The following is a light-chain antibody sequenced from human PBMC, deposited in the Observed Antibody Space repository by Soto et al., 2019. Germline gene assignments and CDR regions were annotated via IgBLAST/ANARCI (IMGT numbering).Light chain of an antibody. V-gene: IGLV1-40*01. CDR3: QSYDSTLSGSQV. CDR1: GSNIGAGYD. Sequence: QSVLTQPPSVSGAPGQRVTISCTGSGSNIGAGYDVHWYQQLPGTAPKLLIYGNTNRPSGVPDRFSGSKSDTSASLAITGLQTEDEADYFCQSYDSTLSGSQVFGTGTKVTVL. J-gene: IGLJ1*01. CDR2: GNT.